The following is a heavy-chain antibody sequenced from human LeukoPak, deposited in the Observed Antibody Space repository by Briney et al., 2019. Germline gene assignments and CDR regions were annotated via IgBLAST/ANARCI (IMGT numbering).Heavy chain of an antibody. D-gene: IGHD3-10*01. CDR2: IYYSGST. V-gene: IGHV4-59*01. J-gene: IGHJ4*02. Sequence: KPSETLSLTCTVSGGSISSYYWSWIRQPPGKGLEWIGYIYYSGSTNYNPSLKGRVTISVDTSKNQFSLKLSSVTAADTAVYYCARASYYYGSGIDYRGQGTLVTVSS. CDR1: GGSISSYY. CDR3: ARASYYYGSGIDY.